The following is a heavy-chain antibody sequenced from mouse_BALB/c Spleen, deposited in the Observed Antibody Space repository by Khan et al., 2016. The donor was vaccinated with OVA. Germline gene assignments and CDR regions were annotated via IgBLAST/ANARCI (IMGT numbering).Heavy chain of an antibody. D-gene: IGHD2-14*01. Sequence: IQLVQSGPDLVKPGASVKMSCKASGYSFTGYYMNWVKQSPGKSLECIGRVNPNTGYTNYNQKFKGKAILIVDTSSSTAYMELRSLTSEDSAVYYCARGYDFFAYWGQGTLVTVSA. CDR3: ARGYDFFAY. CDR1: GYSFTGYY. V-gene: IGHV1-26*01. J-gene: IGHJ3*01. CDR2: VNPNTGYT.